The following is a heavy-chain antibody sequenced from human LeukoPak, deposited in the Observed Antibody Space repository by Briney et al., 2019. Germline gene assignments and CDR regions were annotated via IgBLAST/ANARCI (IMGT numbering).Heavy chain of an antibody. CDR2: ISGSGDTT. CDR1: GFTFSSYA. V-gene: IGHV3-23*01. J-gene: IGHJ4*02. CDR3: AKSRGQSRGASNY. D-gene: IGHD1-26*01. Sequence: PGGSLRLSCAASGFTFSSYAMNCVRQAPGKGLKWVSFISGSGDTTYYADSVKGRFTISRDSSKNTLYLQMNSLRAEDTAVYYCAKSRGQSRGASNYWGQGTLVTVSS.